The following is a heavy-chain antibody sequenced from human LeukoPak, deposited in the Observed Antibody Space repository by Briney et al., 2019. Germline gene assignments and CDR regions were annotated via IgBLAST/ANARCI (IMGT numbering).Heavy chain of an antibody. Sequence: GGSLTLSCAASGFTFSTYGMSWVRQAPGKGLEWVANIKQGGSEKYYVDSVKGRFTISRDNAKNSLYLQVNSLRAEDTAVYYCARGDVYGSGRSEYYFDYWGQGTLVTVSS. CDR2: IKQGGSEK. D-gene: IGHD3-10*01. J-gene: IGHJ4*02. CDR3: ARGDVYGSGRSEYYFDY. V-gene: IGHV3-7*05. CDR1: GFTFSTYG.